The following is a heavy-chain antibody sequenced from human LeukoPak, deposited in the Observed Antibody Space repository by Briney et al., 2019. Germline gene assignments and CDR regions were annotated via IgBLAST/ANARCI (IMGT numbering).Heavy chain of an antibody. Sequence: SGPTLVKPTQTLTLTCTFSGFSLSTSGVGVGWIRQPPGKALEWLALIYWDDDKRYSPSLKSRLTITKDTSKNQVVLTMTNMGPVDTATYYCGHYGSLPADYWGQGTLVTVSS. CDR1: GFSLSTSGVG. J-gene: IGHJ4*02. CDR3: GHYGSLPADY. CDR2: IYWDDDK. V-gene: IGHV2-5*02. D-gene: IGHD3-10*01.